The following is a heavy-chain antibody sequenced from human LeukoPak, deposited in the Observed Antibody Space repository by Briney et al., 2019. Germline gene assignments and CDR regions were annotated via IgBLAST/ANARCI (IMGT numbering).Heavy chain of an antibody. CDR3: ASPITRRGWPGSDY. D-gene: IGHD1-14*01. J-gene: IGHJ4*02. CDR2: IKTDGSEK. CDR1: GFTFSNYW. V-gene: IGHV3-7*03. Sequence: GGSLRLSCEGSGFTFSNYWMGWVRQAPGKGLQWVANIKTDGSEKYYVDSVKGRFTISRDNAKNSLYLQMNSLRAEDTAVYYCASPITRRGWPGSDYWGQGTLVTVSS.